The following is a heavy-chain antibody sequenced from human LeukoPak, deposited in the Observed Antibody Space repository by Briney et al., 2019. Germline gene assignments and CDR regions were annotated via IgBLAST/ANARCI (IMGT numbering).Heavy chain of an antibody. V-gene: IGHV3-33*06. CDR1: GFRFNNYG. D-gene: IGHD3-22*01. Sequence: PGGSLRLSCVASGFRFNNYGIHWVRQAPGKGLEWVAVTWYDGSNKYYADSVRDRFTVSRDNSKNTVYLQMNSLRVEDTAVYYCVKDEVYLDSGGYPTPDTTLDYWGQGTLVTVSS. J-gene: IGHJ4*02. CDR2: TWYDGSNK. CDR3: VKDEVYLDSGGYPTPDTTLDY.